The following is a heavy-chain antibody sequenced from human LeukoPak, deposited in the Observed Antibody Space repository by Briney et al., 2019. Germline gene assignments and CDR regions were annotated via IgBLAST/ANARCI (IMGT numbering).Heavy chain of an antibody. D-gene: IGHD2-2*01. V-gene: IGHV1-8*01. Sequence: ASVKVSCKASGYTFTSYDINWVRQATGQGLEWMGWMNPNSGNTGYAQKFQGRVTMTRNTSISTAYMELSSLRSEDTAVYYCARTDYCSSTSCLNDFDYWGQGTLVTVSS. CDR3: ARTDYCSSTSCLNDFDY. J-gene: IGHJ4*02. CDR2: MNPNSGNT. CDR1: GYTFTSYD.